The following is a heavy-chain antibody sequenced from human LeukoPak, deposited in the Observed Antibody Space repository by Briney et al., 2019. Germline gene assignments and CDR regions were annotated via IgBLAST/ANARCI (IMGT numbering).Heavy chain of an antibody. V-gene: IGHV3-11*01. CDR1: GFTFSDYY. CDR3: ARGLKGYGSGSYYIGHSLDY. J-gene: IGHJ4*02. Sequence: GGSLRLSCAASGFTFSDYYMSWIRQAPGKGLEWVSYISSSGSTIYYAESVKGRFTISRDNAKNSLYLQMNSLRAADTAVYYCARGLKGYGSGSYYIGHSLDYWGQGTLVTVSS. D-gene: IGHD3-10*01. CDR2: ISSSGSTI.